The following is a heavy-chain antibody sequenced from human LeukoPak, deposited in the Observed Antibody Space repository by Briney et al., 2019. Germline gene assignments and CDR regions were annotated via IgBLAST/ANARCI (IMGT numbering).Heavy chain of an antibody. V-gene: IGHV3-53*01. Sequence: PGGSLRLSCAASGFTFSTYGMSWVRQPPGKGLEWVSLIYSGGSTYYADSVKGRFTISRDNSKNTVYLQMNSLRAEGTAVYYCARRAGGYSHPHDYWGQGTLVTVSS. J-gene: IGHJ4*02. CDR1: GFTFSTYG. CDR2: IYSGGST. CDR3: ARRAGGYSHPHDY. D-gene: IGHD4-23*01.